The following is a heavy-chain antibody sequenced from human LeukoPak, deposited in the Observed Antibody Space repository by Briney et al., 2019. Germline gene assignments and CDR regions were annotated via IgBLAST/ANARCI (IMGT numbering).Heavy chain of an antibody. D-gene: IGHD3-22*01. Sequence: GGSLRLSYAASGFTFSSYAMSWVRQAPGKGLEWVSSISSSSSYIYYADSVKGRFTISRDNAKNSLYLQMNSLRAEDTAVYYCARVRWDSSYYDSSGPSLDYWGQGTLVTVSS. CDR2: ISSSSSYI. V-gene: IGHV3-21*01. CDR3: ARVRWDSSYYDSSGPSLDY. CDR1: GFTFSSYA. J-gene: IGHJ4*02.